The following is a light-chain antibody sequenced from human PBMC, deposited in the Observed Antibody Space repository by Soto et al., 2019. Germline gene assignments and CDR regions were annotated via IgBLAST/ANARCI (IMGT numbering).Light chain of an antibody. CDR2: AAS. Sequence: DIQMAQSPSAVAASVGDRVTSICQASQGISRSLAWYQQKPGKAPKLLIYAASSLQSGVPSRFSGSGFGTEFTLTISSLQPDDFATYYCQQYNTYSWTFGQGTTVDIK. V-gene: IGKV1D-16*01. J-gene: IGKJ1*01. CDR1: QGISRS. CDR3: QQYNTYSWT.